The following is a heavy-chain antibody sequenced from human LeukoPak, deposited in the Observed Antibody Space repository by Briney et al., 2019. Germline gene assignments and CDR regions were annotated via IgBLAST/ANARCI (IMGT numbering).Heavy chain of an antibody. CDR3: ARLQTYYYDSSGYPEGSDAFDI. Sequence: PSEALSLTCTVSGGSISSYYWSWIRQPPGKGLEWIGYIYTSGSTNYNPSLKSRVTISVDTSKNQFSLKLSSVTAADTAVYYCARLQTYYYDSSGYPEGSDAFDIWGQGTMVTVSS. V-gene: IGHV4-4*09. CDR2: IYTSGST. D-gene: IGHD3-22*01. J-gene: IGHJ3*02. CDR1: GGSISSYY.